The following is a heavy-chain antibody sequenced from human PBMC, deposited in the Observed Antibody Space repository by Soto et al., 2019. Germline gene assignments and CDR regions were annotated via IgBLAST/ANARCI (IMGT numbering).Heavy chain of an antibody. J-gene: IGHJ4*02. CDR3: XXXXXXXXGPFNS. CDR1: GFIFNTYS. V-gene: IGHV3-48*02. CDR2: ISGSSQTI. Sequence: EVQLVESGGGLSQPGGSLRLSCAASGFIFNTYSMNWVRQAPXXXLEWVSYISGSSQTIFYADSVRGRFTISRDNANNSTYLQXVSLXDEXTXVYXXXXXXXXXXGPFNSWGQGTLVTVSS.